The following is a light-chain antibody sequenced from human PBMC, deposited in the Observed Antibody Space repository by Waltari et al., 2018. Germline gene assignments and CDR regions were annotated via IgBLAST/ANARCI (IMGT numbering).Light chain of an antibody. Sequence: IRITQSPSSLSASVGDRVTITCRASQGTSNYLAWYQQKPGKVPQLLIYAASTLQSGVPSRFSGSGSGTHFTLTIASLQPEDVATYYCQTYYSPPFTFGPGTTVDIK. CDR2: AAS. CDR3: QTYYSPPFT. V-gene: IGKV1-27*01. CDR1: QGTSNY. J-gene: IGKJ3*01.